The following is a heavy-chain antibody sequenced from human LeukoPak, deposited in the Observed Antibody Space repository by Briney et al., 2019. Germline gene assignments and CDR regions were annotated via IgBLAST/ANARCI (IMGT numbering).Heavy chain of an antibody. V-gene: IGHV4-59*01. D-gene: IGHD3-22*01. Sequence: SETLSLTCTVSSGSISSYYWSWIRQPPGKGLEWIGYIYYSGNTNYNPSLKSRVTISVDTSKNQFSLKLSSVTAADTAVYYCARSNYYDSSGPTGYWGQGTLVTVSS. CDR2: IYYSGNT. J-gene: IGHJ4*02. CDR1: SGSISSYY. CDR3: ARSNYYDSSGPTGY.